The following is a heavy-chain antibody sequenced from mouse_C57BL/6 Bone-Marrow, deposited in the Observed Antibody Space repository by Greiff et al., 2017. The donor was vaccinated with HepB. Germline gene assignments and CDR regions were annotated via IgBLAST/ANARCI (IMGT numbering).Heavy chain of an antibody. J-gene: IGHJ3*01. CDR1: GFSFNTYA. Sequence: EVKLQESGGGLVQPKGSLKLSCAASGFSFNTYAMNWVRQAPGKGLEWVARIRSKSNNYATYYADSVKDRFTISRDDSESMLYLQMNNLKTEDTAMYYCVRNYDYDDGGRFAYWGQGTLVTVSA. CDR2: IRSKSNNYAT. V-gene: IGHV10-1*01. CDR3: VRNYDYDDGGRFAY. D-gene: IGHD2-4*01.